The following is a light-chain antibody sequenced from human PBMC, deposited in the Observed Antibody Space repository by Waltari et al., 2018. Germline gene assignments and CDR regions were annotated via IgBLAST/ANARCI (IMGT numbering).Light chain of an antibody. J-gene: IGLJ1*01. CDR3: CSYAGRGTYV. CDR1: TSDVGSYDL. Sequence: QSALTQPASVSGTPGQSITISCLGTTSDVGSYDLFSWYQQHPAEAPKLLICEVFKRPPDTSSRFSGAKSGSTASLTISGLQPEDEADYYCCSYAGRGTYVFGSGTKVTVL. CDR2: EVF. V-gene: IGLV2-23*02.